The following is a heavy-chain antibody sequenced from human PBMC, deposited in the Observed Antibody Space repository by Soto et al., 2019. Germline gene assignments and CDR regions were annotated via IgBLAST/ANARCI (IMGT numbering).Heavy chain of an antibody. CDR3: ARMGDYYGSGKEPALIDY. CDR1: GGSISSSSYY. CDR2: IYYSGST. J-gene: IGHJ4*02. Sequence: QLQLQESGPGLVKPSETLSLTCTVSGGSISSSSYYWGWIRQPPGKGLEWLGSIYYSGSTYYNPSLKSRVTISVDTSKNQFSLKLSSVTAAYTAVYYCARMGDYYGSGKEPALIDYWGQGTLVTVSS. D-gene: IGHD3-10*01. V-gene: IGHV4-39*01.